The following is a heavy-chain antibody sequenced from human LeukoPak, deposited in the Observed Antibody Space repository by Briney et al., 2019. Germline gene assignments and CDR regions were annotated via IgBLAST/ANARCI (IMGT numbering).Heavy chain of an antibody. CDR2: ISAYNGNT. CDR1: GYTFTSYG. D-gene: IGHD2-2*02. V-gene: IGHV1-18*01. Sequence: ASVKVSCKASGYTFTSYGISWVRQAPGQGLEWMGWISAYNGNTNYAQKLQGRVTMTTDTSTSTAYMELRSLRSDDTAVYYCARDSIVVVPAAILGLFDYWGQGTLVTVSS. CDR3: ARDSIVVVPAAILGLFDY. J-gene: IGHJ4*02.